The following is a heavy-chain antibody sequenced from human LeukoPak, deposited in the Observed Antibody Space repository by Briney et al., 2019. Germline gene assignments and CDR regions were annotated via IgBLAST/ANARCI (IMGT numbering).Heavy chain of an antibody. CDR1: GDSISSYY. CDR2: IYDSGKT. J-gene: IGHJ4*02. D-gene: IGHD3-16*01. V-gene: IGHV4-59*01. CDR3: ARGGGTLDY. Sequence: SETLSLTCTVSGDSISSYYWSWIRQPPGKGLEWIGYIYDSGKTNYSASLISRVTISVDTSKNQFSLKLTSVTPADTAVYYRARGGGTLDYWGQGTLVTVSS.